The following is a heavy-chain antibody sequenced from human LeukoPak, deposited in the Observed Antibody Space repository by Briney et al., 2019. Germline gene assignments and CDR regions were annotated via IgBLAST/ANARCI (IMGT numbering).Heavy chain of an antibody. CDR3: ARAETTVTTLLDY. V-gene: IGHV3-21*01. Sequence: GGSLRLSRAASGFTFSSYSMNWVRQAPGKGLEWVSSISSSSSYIYYADSVKGRFTTSRDNAKNSLYLQMNSLRAEDTAVYYCARAETTVTTLLDYWGQGTLVTVSS. CDR2: ISSSSSYI. D-gene: IGHD4-17*01. J-gene: IGHJ4*02. CDR1: GFTFSSYS.